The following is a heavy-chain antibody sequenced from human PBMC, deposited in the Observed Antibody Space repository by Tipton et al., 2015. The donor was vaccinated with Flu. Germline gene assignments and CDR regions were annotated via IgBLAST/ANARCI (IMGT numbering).Heavy chain of an antibody. CDR3: ARDYIVVVPAAIEVGDYYYYYGMDV. CDR1: GYTFTSYY. D-gene: IGHD2-2*02. Sequence: QLVQSGAEVKKPGASVKVSCKASGYTFTSYYMHWVRQAPGQGLEWMGIINPSGGSTSYAQKFQGRVTMTRDTSTSTVYMELSSLRSEDTAVYYCARDYIVVVPAAIEVGDYYYYYGMDVWGQGTTVPVSS. J-gene: IGHJ6*02. V-gene: IGHV1-46*01. CDR2: INPSGGST.